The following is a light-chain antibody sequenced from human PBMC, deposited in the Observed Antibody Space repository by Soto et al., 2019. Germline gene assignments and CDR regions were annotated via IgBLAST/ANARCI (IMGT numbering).Light chain of an antibody. CDR1: NSDVGAFNY. CDR2: EVN. Sequence: QSALTQPASVSGSPRQSITISCTGTNSDVGAFNYVSWYQQHPGKAPKLIIYEVNDRPSGISTRFSASKSGNTASLTISGLQAEDEAHYYCCSYTTNNRWVFGGGTKVTVL. V-gene: IGLV2-14*01. CDR3: CSYTTNNRWV. J-gene: IGLJ3*02.